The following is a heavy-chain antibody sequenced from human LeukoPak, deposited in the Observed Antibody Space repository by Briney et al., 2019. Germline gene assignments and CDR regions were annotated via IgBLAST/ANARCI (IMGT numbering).Heavy chain of an antibody. Sequence: GGSLRLSCAASGFTFSTYGMHWVRQAPGKGLVWVSRLNTDGSTTDYADSVKGRFSISRDNAKNTLYLQMNSLRVEDTAVYYCARDQVLWWKPVGYFDLWGRGTLVTVSS. CDR2: LNTDGSTT. V-gene: IGHV3-74*01. CDR3: ARDQVLWWKPVGYFDL. J-gene: IGHJ2*01. D-gene: IGHD2-21*01. CDR1: GFTFSTYG.